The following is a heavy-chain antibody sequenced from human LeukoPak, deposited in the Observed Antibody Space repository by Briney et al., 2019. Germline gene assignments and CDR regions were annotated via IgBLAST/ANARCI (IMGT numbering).Heavy chain of an antibody. CDR1: GFTFSDHY. CDR2: SRNKANSYST. CDR3: ARGFNSFDI. Sequence: GGSLRLSCAASGFTFSDHYMDWVRQAPGKGLEWVGRSRNKANSYSTVYAASVTGRFTVSRDESQNSLFLHMNSLETEDTAVYYCARGFNSFDIWGRGTMVTVSS. V-gene: IGHV3-72*01. J-gene: IGHJ3*02.